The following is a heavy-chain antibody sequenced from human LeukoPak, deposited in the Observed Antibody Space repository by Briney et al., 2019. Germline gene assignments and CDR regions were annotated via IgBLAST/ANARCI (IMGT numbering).Heavy chain of an antibody. J-gene: IGHJ5*02. Sequence: PSETLSLTCTVSGGSISSYYWSWIRQPAGKGLEWIGRIYTSGSTNYNPSLKSRVTMSVDTSKNQFSLKLSSVTAADTAVYYCARERDVLLWFGELNWFDPWGQGTLVTVSS. V-gene: IGHV4-4*07. CDR3: ARERDVLLWFGELNWFDP. D-gene: IGHD3-10*01. CDR2: IYTSGST. CDR1: GGSISSYY.